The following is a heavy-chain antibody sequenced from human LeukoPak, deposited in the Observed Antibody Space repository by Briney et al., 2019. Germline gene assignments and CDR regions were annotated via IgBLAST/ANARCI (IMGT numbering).Heavy chain of an antibody. Sequence: GGSLRLSCAASGFTFSRSAMHWVRQAPGKGLEWVAIISYDGGNKYYTDSVKGQFTISRDNSKNTLYLQMNSLRAEDTAVYFCVSLGYSSLSVRYWGQGTLVTVSS. CDR2: ISYDGGNK. V-gene: IGHV3-30*04. D-gene: IGHD4-11*01. J-gene: IGHJ4*02. CDR1: GFTFSRSA. CDR3: VSLGYSSLSVRY.